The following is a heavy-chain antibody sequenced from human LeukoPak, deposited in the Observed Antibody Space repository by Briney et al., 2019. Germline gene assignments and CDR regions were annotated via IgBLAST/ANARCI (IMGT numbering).Heavy chain of an antibody. CDR1: GFTFSSYD. J-gene: IGHJ5*02. Sequence: GGSLRLSCAASGFTFSSYDMNWIRQAPGKGLEWVSYISISSSTIYYADSVRGRFTISRDNAKNSLYLQMNSLRAEDTAIYYCARGPPLFDPWGQGTLVTVSS. CDR3: ARGPPLFDP. CDR2: ISISSSTI. V-gene: IGHV3-48*01.